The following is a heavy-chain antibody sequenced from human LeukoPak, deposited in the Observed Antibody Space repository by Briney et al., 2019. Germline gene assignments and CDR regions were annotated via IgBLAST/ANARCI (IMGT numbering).Heavy chain of an antibody. CDR1: GVSIISYY. J-gene: IGHJ5*02. Sequence: ASETLSLTCSVSGVSIISYYWTWIRQPAGKGLEWIGRMYIGGTRNYNPSLKSRVTMSIDTSKNQFSLKLSSVTAADTAVYYCARDLPRENSYAYGFWFDPWGQGTLVTVSS. CDR2: MYIGGTR. V-gene: IGHV4-4*07. CDR3: ARDLPRENSYAYGFWFDP. D-gene: IGHD3-16*01.